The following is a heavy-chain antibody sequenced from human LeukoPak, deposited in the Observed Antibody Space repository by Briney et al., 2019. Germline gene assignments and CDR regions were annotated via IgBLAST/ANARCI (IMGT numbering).Heavy chain of an antibody. CDR3: VRQYSYDSSGYYPWDY. CDR2: INSDGSST. CDR1: GFTFSSYW. V-gene: IGHV3-74*01. J-gene: IGHJ4*02. D-gene: IGHD3-22*01. Sequence: TGGSLRLSCAASGFTFSSYWMHWVRQAPGKGLVWVSRINSDGSSTTYADPVKGRFTISRDNAKNTLYLQMNSLRAEDTAMYYCVRQYSYDSSGYYPWDYWGQGTLVTVSS.